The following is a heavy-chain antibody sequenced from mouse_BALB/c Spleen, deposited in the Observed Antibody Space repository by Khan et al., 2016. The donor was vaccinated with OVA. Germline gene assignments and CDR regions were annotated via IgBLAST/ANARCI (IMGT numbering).Heavy chain of an antibody. CDR2: ISPGSGDT. V-gene: IGHV1-77*01. CDR1: GYTFTDYY. CDR3: ARRNYFGYTFAY. Sequence: VQLQQSGAELARPGASVKLSCKASGYTFTDYYINWVKQRTGQGLEWIGEISPGSGDTYYNEKFKGKAPLTADKSSTTAYMQLSSLTSEDSAVYFCARRNYFGYTFAYWGQGTLVTVSA. D-gene: IGHD1-2*01. J-gene: IGHJ3*01.